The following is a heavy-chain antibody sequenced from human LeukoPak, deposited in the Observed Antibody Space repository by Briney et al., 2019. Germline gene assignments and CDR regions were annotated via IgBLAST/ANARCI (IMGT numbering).Heavy chain of an antibody. J-gene: IGHJ6*02. D-gene: IGHD2-15*01. CDR1: GFTFSTYS. CDR2: ISSKSGFT. V-gene: IGHV3-21*01. CDR3: AREGGQVNYYYGMDV. Sequence: PGGSLRLSCTASGFTFSTYSMNWVRQAPGKGLEWVSSISSKSGFTYYADSVKGRFAISRNNAENSLYLQMNSLRAEDTAVYYCAREGGQVNYYYGMDVWGQGTTVTVSS.